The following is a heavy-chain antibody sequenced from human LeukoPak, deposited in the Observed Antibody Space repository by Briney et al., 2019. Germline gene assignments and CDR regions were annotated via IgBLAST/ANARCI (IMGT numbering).Heavy chain of an antibody. V-gene: IGHV1-18*01. CDR3: ARDNPVRDEAWWFNP. D-gene: IGHD5-24*01. CDR1: GYTFTSYG. CDR2: ISAYNGNT. Sequence: ASVKVSCKASGYTFTSYGISWVRQAPGQGLEWMGWISAYNGNTNYAQKLQGRVTMTTDTSTSTAYMELSSLRSEDTAVYYCARDNPVRDEAWWFNPWGQGTLVTVSS. J-gene: IGHJ5*02.